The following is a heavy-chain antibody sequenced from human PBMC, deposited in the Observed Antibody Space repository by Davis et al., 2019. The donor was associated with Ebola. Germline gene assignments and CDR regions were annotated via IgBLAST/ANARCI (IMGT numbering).Heavy chain of an antibody. Sequence: ASVKVSCKASGYTFTSYDINWVRQATGQGLEWMGWINPNSGNTGYAQKFQGRVTITRNTSISTAYMELSSLRSEDTAVYYCARGSPGARGDAFDIWGQGTMVTVSS. CDR3: ARGSPGARGDAFDI. V-gene: IGHV1-8*03. CDR2: INPNSGNT. D-gene: IGHD3-10*01. J-gene: IGHJ3*02. CDR1: GYTFTSYD.